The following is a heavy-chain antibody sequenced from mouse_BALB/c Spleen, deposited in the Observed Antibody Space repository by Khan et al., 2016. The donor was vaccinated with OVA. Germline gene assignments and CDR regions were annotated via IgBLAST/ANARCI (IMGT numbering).Heavy chain of an antibody. V-gene: IGHV1-62-2*01. CDR3: ARHEYYCNWLDY. Sequence: QIQLVQSGAELVKPGASVKLSCKASGYTFTEYIIHWLKQRSGQGLEWIGWFYPGGTTIKYNEKFKDKATLTADKSSSTVYMELSRLTSEDSAVYFCARHEYYCNWLDYWGQGTTLTVSS. J-gene: IGHJ2*01. CDR1: GYTFTEYI. CDR2: FYPGGTTI. D-gene: IGHD2-1*01.